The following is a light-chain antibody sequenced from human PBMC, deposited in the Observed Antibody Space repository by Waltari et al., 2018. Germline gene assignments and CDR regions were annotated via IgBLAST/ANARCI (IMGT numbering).Light chain of an antibody. Sequence: QSALPQPPSASGSPGESVTIPCPGTNSDIGLYNYVSWYQPHPGKAPKLMIYEATKRPSGVPDRFSGSKSGNTASLTVSGLQTDDEADYFCSSFAGSNNVFGSGTKVTVL. CDR1: NSDIGLYNY. CDR2: EAT. CDR3: SSFAGSNNV. V-gene: IGLV2-8*01. J-gene: IGLJ1*01.